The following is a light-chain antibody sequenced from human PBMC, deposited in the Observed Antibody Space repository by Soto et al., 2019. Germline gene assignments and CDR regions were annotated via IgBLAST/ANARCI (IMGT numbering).Light chain of an antibody. CDR2: GAS. CDR3: QKYTGPPTT. J-gene: IGKJ5*01. V-gene: IGKV3-20*01. CDR1: QTVSSNY. Sequence: IILTQSPDTLSLSPGERATLSCRASQTVSSNYLSWFKQRPGQDHSLLIYGASTRAAGIQDRFSGSGSGTDFTLTITRIEPEDSAVYFCQKYTGPPTTFGQGTRLEIK.